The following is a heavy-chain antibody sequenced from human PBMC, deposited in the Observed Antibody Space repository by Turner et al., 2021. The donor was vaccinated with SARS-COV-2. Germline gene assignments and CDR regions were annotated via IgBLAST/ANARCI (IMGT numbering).Heavy chain of an antibody. V-gene: IGHV3-7*01. Sequence: EVQLVESGGGLVQPGGSLRRSCAASGFTFSGYWMSWVRQAPGKGLEWVANIKQDGSEKYYVDSVKGRFTISRDNAKNSLYLQMNSLRAEDTAVYYCARFSGASPDFDYWGQGTLVTVSS. CDR2: IKQDGSEK. CDR1: GFTFSGYW. J-gene: IGHJ4*02. D-gene: IGHD2-15*01. CDR3: ARFSGASPDFDY.